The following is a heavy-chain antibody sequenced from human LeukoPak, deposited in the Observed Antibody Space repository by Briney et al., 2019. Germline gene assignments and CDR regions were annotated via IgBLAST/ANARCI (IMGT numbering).Heavy chain of an antibody. Sequence: GASVKVSCKASGYTFTGYYMHWVRQAPGQGLEWMGWINPNSGGTNYAQKFQGRVTMTRDTSISTAYMELSRLRSDDTAVYYCARGPRYYYDSRGAFDIWGQGTMVTVSS. V-gene: IGHV1-2*02. CDR3: ARGPRYYYDSRGAFDI. D-gene: IGHD3-22*01. J-gene: IGHJ3*02. CDR2: INPNSGGT. CDR1: GYTFTGYY.